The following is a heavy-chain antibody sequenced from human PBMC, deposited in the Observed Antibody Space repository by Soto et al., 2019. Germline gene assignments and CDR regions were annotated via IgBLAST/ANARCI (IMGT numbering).Heavy chain of an antibody. J-gene: IGHJ6*03. V-gene: IGHV4-4*02. CDR3: ARVYYYGSGSYYMNYYYYMDV. CDR1: SGSISSSNW. CDR2: IYHSGST. Sequence: SETLSLTCAVSSGSISSSNWWSWVRQPPGKGLEWIGEIYHSGSTNYNPSLKSRVTISVDKSKNQFSLKLSSVTAADTAVYYCARVYYYGSGSYYMNYYYYMDVWGKGTTVTVSS. D-gene: IGHD3-10*01.